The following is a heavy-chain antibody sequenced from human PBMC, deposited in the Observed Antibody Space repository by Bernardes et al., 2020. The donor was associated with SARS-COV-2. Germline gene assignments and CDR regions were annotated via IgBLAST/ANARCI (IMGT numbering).Heavy chain of an antibody. V-gene: IGHV4-31*03. J-gene: IGHJ3*02. CDR3: ARDLNDYYDSSGYTHDAFAS. CDR2: IYYTGST. CDR1: GGPFTSGGSY. Sequence: LSLTCSVSGGPFTSGGSYWSWIRQLPGQGLEWIGNIYYTGSTYYNPSLKSRVTMSVDTSKNQFSLQLTSVTAADTAVYFCARDLNDYYDSSGYTHDAFASWGRGTMVTVSS. D-gene: IGHD3-22*01.